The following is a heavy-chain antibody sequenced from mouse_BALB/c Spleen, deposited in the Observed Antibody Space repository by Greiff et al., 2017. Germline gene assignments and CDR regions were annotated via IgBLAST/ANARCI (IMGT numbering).Heavy chain of an antibody. Sequence: QVQLKESGPGLVAPSQSLSITCTVSGFSLPSYDISWIRQPPGKGLEWLGVIWTGGGTNYNSAFMSRLSISKDNSKSQVFLKMNSLQTDDTAIYYCVRVYGNYAWFAYWGQGTLVTVSA. V-gene: IGHV2-9-2*01. CDR2: IWTGGGT. J-gene: IGHJ3*01. CDR3: VRVYGNYAWFAY. D-gene: IGHD2-10*02. CDR1: GFSLPSYD.